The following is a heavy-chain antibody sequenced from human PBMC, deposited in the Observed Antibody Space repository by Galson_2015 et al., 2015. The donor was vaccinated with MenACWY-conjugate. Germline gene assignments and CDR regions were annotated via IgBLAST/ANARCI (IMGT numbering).Heavy chain of an antibody. CDR2: ISEDGNNK. J-gene: IGHJ4*02. D-gene: IGHD3-3*01. V-gene: IGHV3-30-3*01. CDR1: GFTFNNYA. Sequence: SLRLSCAASGFTFNNYAMNWLRQAPGKGLEWVAVISEDGNNKNYADSVKGRFTISRDNSKNTLYLQMNTLRAEDTAVYYCAREGNDYDFWSTYYYYFDYWGQGTLVTVSS. CDR3: AREGNDYDFWSTYYYYFDY.